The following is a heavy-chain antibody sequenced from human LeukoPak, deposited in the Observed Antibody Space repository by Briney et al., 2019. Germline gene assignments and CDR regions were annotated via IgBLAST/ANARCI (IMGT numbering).Heavy chain of an antibody. J-gene: IGHJ4*02. CDR1: GFTFSSYA. Sequence: GGSLRLSCTAPGFTFSSYAIHWVGQAPGKGVEGVALVWHDGSNRYYADSVKGGFTISRDNSKNTVYLQMNSLRAEDTAVYYCARELFGSGSCPDYWGQGTLVTVSS. D-gene: IGHD3-10*01. V-gene: IGHV3-33*01. CDR2: VWHDGSNR. CDR3: ARELFGSGSCPDY.